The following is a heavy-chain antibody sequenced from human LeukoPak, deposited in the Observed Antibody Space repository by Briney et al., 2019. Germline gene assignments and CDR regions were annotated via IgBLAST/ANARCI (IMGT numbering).Heavy chain of an antibody. D-gene: IGHD1-1*01. V-gene: IGHV4-61*01. J-gene: IGHJ6*02. CDR2: IYYSGST. CDR3: ARDQVNWNDRDYYYGMDV. Sequence: SETLSLTCIVSGASASSGSYYWSWVRQPPGKGLEWIGYIYYSGSTNYNPSLKSRVTISVDTSKNQFSLKLSSVTAADTAVYYCARDQVNWNDRDYYYGMDVWGQGTMVTVSS. CDR1: GASASSGSYY.